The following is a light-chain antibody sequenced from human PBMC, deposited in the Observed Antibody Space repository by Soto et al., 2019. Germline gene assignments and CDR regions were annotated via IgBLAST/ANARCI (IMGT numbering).Light chain of an antibody. CDR3: QQYGNLPLT. CDR2: RVS. V-gene: IGKV3-20*01. Sequence: EMVLTQSPGTLSLSPGERATLSCRASQTITTLAWYQRKPGQAPRLLIYRVSSRATGVPDRFSGSGSGTDYTLTISRLEPEDFAVYYCQQYGNLPLTFGGGTKVEIK. J-gene: IGKJ4*01. CDR1: QTITT.